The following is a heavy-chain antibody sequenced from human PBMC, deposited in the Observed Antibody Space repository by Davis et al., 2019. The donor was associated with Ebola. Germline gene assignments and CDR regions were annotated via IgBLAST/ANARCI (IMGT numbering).Heavy chain of an antibody. CDR3: AGERQEGWTGVTVAAPFDY. CDR2: ISGSSRTI. V-gene: IGHV3-48*02. J-gene: IGHJ4*02. Sequence: GGSLRLSCAASGFTFNNYNMNWVRQAPGKGLEWVSYISGSSRTIYYADAVKGRFTISRDNAKNSLYLQMNSLRDEDTAVYYCAGERQEGWTGVTVAAPFDYWGQGTLVTVSS. CDR1: GFTFNNYN. D-gene: IGHD6-19*01.